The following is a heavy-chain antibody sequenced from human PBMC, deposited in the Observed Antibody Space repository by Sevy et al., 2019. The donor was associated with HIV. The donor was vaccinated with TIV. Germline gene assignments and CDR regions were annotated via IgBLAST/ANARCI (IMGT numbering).Heavy chain of an antibody. J-gene: IGHJ3*02. CDR3: ARVAWELRYAFDI. Sequence: SETLSLTCAVSGYSISSGYYWGWIRQPPGKGLEWIGSIYHSGSTYYNPSLKSRVTISVDTAKNQCSLKLGSVTAADTAVYYCARVAWELRYAFDIWGQGTMVTVSS. CDR2: IYHSGST. D-gene: IGHD1-26*01. V-gene: IGHV4-38-2*01. CDR1: GYSISSGYY.